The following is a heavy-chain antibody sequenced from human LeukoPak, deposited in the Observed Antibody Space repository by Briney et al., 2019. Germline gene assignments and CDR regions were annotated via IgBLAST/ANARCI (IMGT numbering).Heavy chain of an antibody. J-gene: IGHJ4*02. CDR3: AKDQSRGLRLGELSLFDY. D-gene: IGHD3-16*02. CDR1: GFTFSSYA. CDR2: ISGSGGST. V-gene: IGHV3-23*01. Sequence: GASLRLSCAASGFTFSSYAMSWARQAPGKGLEWVSAISGSGGSTYYADSVKGWFTFSRDNSKNTLYLQMNSLRAEDTAVYYCAKDQSRGLRLGELSLFDYWGQGTLVTVSS.